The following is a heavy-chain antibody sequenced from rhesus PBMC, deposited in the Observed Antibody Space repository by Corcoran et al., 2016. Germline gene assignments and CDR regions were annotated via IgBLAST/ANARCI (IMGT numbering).Heavy chain of an antibody. CDR2: IGGSRGST. CDR1: GGSISGYY. V-gene: IGHV4-165*02. D-gene: IGHD2-39*01. CDR3: ARNPYCSRGVCYSGY. Sequence: QVQLQESGPGLVKPSETLSLTCAVSGGSISGYYWNWIRQPPGKGLEWIGYIGGSRGSTDDNPSRKSRVTSSTDTAKNQFSLKLSSVTAADTAVDYGARNPYCSRGVCYSGYWGQGVLVTVSS. J-gene: IGHJ4*01.